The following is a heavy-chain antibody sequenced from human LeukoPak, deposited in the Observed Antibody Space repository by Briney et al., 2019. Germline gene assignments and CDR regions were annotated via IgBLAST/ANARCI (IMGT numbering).Heavy chain of an antibody. V-gene: IGHV4-61*02. CDR3: ARAGITGTTRFDP. CDR1: GGSISSGSYY. J-gene: IGHJ5*02. D-gene: IGHD1-7*01. CDR2: IYTSGST. Sequence: SETLSLTCTVSGGSISSGSYYRSWIRQPAGKGLEWIGRIYTSGSTNYNPSLKSRVTISVDTSKNQFSLKLSSVTAADTAVYYCARAGITGTTRFDPWGQGTLVTVSS.